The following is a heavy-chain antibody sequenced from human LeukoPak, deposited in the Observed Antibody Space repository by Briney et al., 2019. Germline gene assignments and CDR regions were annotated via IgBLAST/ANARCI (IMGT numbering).Heavy chain of an antibody. CDR2: IIPIIGLA. CDR3: AKSVVVLAAISQPKLSAFDP. V-gene: IGHV1-69*05. Sequence: GASVTVSGKASETTFSSYAFSWVRHGPGQGLEWRGGIIPIIGLANFAHKFQGSVRITTAESTSTAHMEQSSLRSEDSAIYTCAKSVVVLAAISQPKLSAFDPWGQGTQVTVSS. D-gene: IGHD2-2*01. CDR1: ETTFSSYA. J-gene: IGHJ5*02.